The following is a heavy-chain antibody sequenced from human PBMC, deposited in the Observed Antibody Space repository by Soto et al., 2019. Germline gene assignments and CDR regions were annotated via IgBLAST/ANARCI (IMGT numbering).Heavy chain of an antibody. J-gene: IGHJ4*02. CDR2: LTSQGGIK. V-gene: IGHV3-64D*06. CDR1: GFTFSSYA. D-gene: IGHD1-26*01. CDR3: VKDLTLPGSRAFDI. Sequence: HPGGSLRLSCSASGFTFSSYAMHWVRQAPGKGLEYVSGLTSQGGIKFYADSVKGRFTTSRDNSNYTLDLQMTSLRAEDTAVYYCVKDLTLPGSRAFDIWGQGTLVTVSS.